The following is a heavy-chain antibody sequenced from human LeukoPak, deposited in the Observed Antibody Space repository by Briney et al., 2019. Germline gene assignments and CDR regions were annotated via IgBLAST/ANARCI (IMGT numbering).Heavy chain of an antibody. D-gene: IGHD3-3*01. V-gene: IGHV1-8*01. CDR3: ARGLHYDFWSGYPYYYYYGMDV. CDR2: MNPNSGNT. CDR1: GYTFTSYD. Sequence: ASVTVSCKASGYTFTSYDINWVRQATGQGLEWMGWMNPNSGNTGYAQKFQGRVTMTRNTSISTAYMELSSLRSEDTAVYYCARGLHYDFWSGYPYYYYYGMDVWGQGTTVTVSS. J-gene: IGHJ6*02.